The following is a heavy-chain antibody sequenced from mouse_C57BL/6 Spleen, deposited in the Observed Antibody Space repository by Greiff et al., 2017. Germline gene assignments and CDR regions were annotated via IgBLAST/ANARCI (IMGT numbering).Heavy chain of an antibody. V-gene: IGHV1-66*01. Sequence: QVQLQQSGPELVKPGASVKISCKASGYSFTSYYIHWVKQRPGQGLEWIGWIYPGSGNTKYNEKFKGKATLTADTSSSTAYMQLSSLTSEDSAVYYCARFYYGNSYFDYWGQGTTLTVSS. J-gene: IGHJ2*01. CDR1: GYSFTSYY. CDR2: IYPGSGNT. D-gene: IGHD2-1*01. CDR3: ARFYYGNSYFDY.